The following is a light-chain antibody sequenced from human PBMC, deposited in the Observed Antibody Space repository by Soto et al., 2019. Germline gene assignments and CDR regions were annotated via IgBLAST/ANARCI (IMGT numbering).Light chain of an antibody. CDR3: QQYNNWPFA. Sequence: EIVMTQSPATLSVSPGERATLSCRASQSIGSTLAWYQQKPGQAPRLLIYDASTRATGIPVRFSGSGSGTEFTLTINSLQSEDFTVYYCQQYNNWPFAFDPGTKVDIK. CDR2: DAS. J-gene: IGKJ3*01. CDR1: QSIGST. V-gene: IGKV3-15*01.